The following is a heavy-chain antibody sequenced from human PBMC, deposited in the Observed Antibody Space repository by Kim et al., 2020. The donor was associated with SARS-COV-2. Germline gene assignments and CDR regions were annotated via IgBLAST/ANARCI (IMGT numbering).Heavy chain of an antibody. Sequence: GGSLRLSCTASGFTFGDYAMSRFRQAPGKGLEWVGFIRSKAYGGTTEYAASVKGRFTISRDDSKSIAYLQMNSLKTEDTAVYYCTRGVDFWSGYLGGWGYWGQGTLVTVSS. V-gene: IGHV3-49*03. D-gene: IGHD3-3*01. CDR3: TRGVDFWSGYLGGWGY. CDR2: IRSKAYGGTT. CDR1: GFTFGDYA. J-gene: IGHJ4*02.